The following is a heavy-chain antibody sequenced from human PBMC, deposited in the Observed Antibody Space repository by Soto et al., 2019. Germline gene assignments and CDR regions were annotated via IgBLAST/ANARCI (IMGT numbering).Heavy chain of an antibody. CDR1: GFTFDDYT. CDR3: AKDIGSKAAFDY. CDR2: ISWDGGST. J-gene: IGHJ4*02. Sequence: ESGGVVVQPGGSLRLSCAASGFTFDDYTMHWVRQAPGKGLEWVSLISWDGGSTYYADSVKGRFTISRDNSKNSLYLQMNSLRTEDTALYYCAKDIGSKAAFDYWGQGTLVTVSS. D-gene: IGHD6-25*01. V-gene: IGHV3-43*01.